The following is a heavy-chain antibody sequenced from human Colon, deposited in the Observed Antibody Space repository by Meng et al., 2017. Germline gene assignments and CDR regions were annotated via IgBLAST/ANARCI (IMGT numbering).Heavy chain of an antibody. V-gene: IGHV4-34*02. CDR2: IDHFRIS. J-gene: IGHJ5*02. CDR1: GGSFSGFY. CDR3: ATGLRHGDWFDP. D-gene: IGHD4-17*01. Sequence: QVQIQQGGAGLLKPSETLSLTCAVSGGSFSGFYWSWIRQPPGKGLEWIGEIDHFRISNYNSSLKGRLTMSVDTSKKQISLTLTSVTAADTAVYYCATGLRHGDWFDPWGPGTLVTVSS.